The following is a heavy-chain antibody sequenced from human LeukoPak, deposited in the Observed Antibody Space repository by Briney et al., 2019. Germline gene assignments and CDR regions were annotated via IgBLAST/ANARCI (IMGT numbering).Heavy chain of an antibody. Sequence: PSETLSLTCTVSGGSVSSGSYYWSWIRQPPGKGLEWIGYIYYRGSTNYNPSLKSRGTISVDTSKNQFSLKLSSVTAADTAVYYCAGSSDTSGYYYVDYWGQGTRVTVSS. CDR2: IYYRGST. D-gene: IGHD3-22*01. CDR1: GGSVSSGSYY. J-gene: IGHJ4*01. CDR3: AGSSDTSGYYYVDY. V-gene: IGHV4-61*01.